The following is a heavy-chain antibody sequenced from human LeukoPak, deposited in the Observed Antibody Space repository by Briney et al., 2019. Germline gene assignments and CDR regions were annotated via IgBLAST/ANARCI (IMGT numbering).Heavy chain of an antibody. V-gene: IGHV3-73*01. Sequence: GGSLKLSCAASGFXFSGSSIHWVRQASGTGLEWVGRIRSKANSYATAYAASVNGRFTIPRDDSKNTAYLQMNSLKTEDTAVYYCTRHGSRWEHDYWGQGTLVTVSS. CDR2: IRSKANSYAT. D-gene: IGHD1-26*01. J-gene: IGHJ4*02. CDR1: GFXFSGSS. CDR3: TRHGSRWEHDY.